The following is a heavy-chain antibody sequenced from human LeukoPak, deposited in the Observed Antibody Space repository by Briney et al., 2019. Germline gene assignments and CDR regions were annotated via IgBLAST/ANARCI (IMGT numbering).Heavy chain of an antibody. Sequence: ETLSLTCALSVGSFSGYYWSWIRQPPRKGLEWVGEINHSGGTNYNPPPTSRVTISVETSKNQFSLKLSSVTAADTAVYYCARDIGGAGYWGQGTLVTVSS. CDR2: INHSGGT. J-gene: IGHJ4*02. V-gene: IGHV4-34*01. D-gene: IGHD6-19*01. CDR3: ARDIGGAGY. CDR1: VGSFSGYY.